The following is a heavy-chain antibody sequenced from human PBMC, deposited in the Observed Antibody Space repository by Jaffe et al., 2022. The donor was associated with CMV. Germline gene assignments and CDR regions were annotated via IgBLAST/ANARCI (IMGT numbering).Heavy chain of an antibody. D-gene: IGHD3-10*01. V-gene: IGHV2-70*01. CDR2: IDWDDDK. J-gene: IGHJ6*02. CDR3: ARSLYGSGSYYYYYGMDV. CDR1: GFSLSTSGMC. Sequence: QVTLRESGPALVKPTQTLTLTCTFSGFSLSTSGMCVSWIRQPPGKALEWLALIDWDDDKYYSTSLKTRLTISKDTSKNQVVLTMTNMDPVDTATYYCARSLYGSGSYYYYYGMDVWGQGTTVTVSS.